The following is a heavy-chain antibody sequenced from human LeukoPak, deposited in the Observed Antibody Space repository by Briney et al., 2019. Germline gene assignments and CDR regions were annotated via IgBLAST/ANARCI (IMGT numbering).Heavy chain of an antibody. D-gene: IGHD2-2*01. CDR1: GGSFSGYY. V-gene: IGHV4-34*01. CDR3: ARRESFDIVVVPAPGFDP. CDR2: INHSGST. J-gene: IGHJ5*02. Sequence: SETLSLTCAVYGGSFSGYYWSWIRQPPGKGLEWIGEINHSGSTNYNPSLKSRVTISEDTSKNQFSLKLSSVTAADTAVYYCARRESFDIVVVPAPGFDPWGQGTLVTVSS.